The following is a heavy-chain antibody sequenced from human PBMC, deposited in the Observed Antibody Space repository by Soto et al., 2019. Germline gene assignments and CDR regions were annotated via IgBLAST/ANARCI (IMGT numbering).Heavy chain of an antibody. Sequence: GGSLRLSCAASGFTFSNYVMGWVRQAPGKGLEWVSTIGGSDGSTYYADSAKGRFTISRDNSGNTLYLQMSSLRADDTATYYCAKRNDGSSWPYYFDSRGQGPLVTVSS. CDR3: AKRNDGSSWPYYFDS. CDR1: GFTFSNYV. D-gene: IGHD1-1*01. CDR2: IGGSDGST. V-gene: IGHV3-23*01. J-gene: IGHJ4*02.